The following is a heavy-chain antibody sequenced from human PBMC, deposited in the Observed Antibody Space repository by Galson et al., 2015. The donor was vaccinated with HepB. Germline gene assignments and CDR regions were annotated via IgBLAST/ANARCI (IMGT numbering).Heavy chain of an antibody. CDR3: ARTAATGRGLDH. Sequence: SLRLSCAASGFTLRSHWVSWVHQAPGKGLECVAHINPDGSEKRYVDAVKGRFSVSKDNAMNSVHLQMSSLRVEDTAVYFCARTAATGRGLDHWAQGSLVIDSS. V-gene: IGHV3-7*03. D-gene: IGHD6-25*01. J-gene: IGHJ4*02. CDR2: INPDGSEK. CDR1: GFTLRSHW.